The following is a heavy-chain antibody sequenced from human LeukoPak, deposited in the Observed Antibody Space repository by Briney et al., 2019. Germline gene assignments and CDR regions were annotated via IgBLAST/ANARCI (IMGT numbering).Heavy chain of an antibody. CDR3: ARQEDYGDYGFDY. CDR2: IYYSGST. J-gene: IGHJ4*02. V-gene: IGHV4-59*01. CDR1: GGSISSYY. Sequence: SETLSLTCTVSGGSISSYYWSWIRQPPGKGLEWIGYIYYSGSTNYNPSLKSRVTISVDTSKNQFSLKLSSVTAADTAVYYCARQEDYGDYGFDYWGQGTLVTVSS. D-gene: IGHD4-17*01.